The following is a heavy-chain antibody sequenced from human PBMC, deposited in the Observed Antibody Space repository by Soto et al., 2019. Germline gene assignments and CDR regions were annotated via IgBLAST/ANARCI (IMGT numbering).Heavy chain of an antibody. J-gene: IGHJ3*02. Sequence: EVQLLESGGGLVQPGGSLRLSCAASGFTFSSYAMSWFRQAPGKGLEWVSAISGSGGSTYYADSVKGRFTISRDNSKNTLYLQMNSLRAEDTAVYYCAKDGTRLGELYDAFDIWGQGTMVTVSS. CDR3: AKDGTRLGELYDAFDI. CDR1: GFTFSSYA. V-gene: IGHV3-23*01. CDR2: ISGSGGST. D-gene: IGHD3-16*01.